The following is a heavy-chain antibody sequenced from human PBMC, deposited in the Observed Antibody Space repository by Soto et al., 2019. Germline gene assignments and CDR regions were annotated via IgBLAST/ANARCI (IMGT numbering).Heavy chain of an antibody. CDR2: ISSSGSTI. D-gene: IGHD4-17*01. CDR3: ARVSTTVTTSDY. J-gene: IGHJ4*02. V-gene: IGHV3-48*03. CDR1: GFTFSSYE. Sequence: GSLRLSCAASGFTFSSYEMNWVRQAPGKGLEWVSYISSSGSTIYYADSVKGRFTISRDNAKNSLYLQMNSLRAEDTAVYYCARVSTTVTTSDYWGQGTLVTVSS.